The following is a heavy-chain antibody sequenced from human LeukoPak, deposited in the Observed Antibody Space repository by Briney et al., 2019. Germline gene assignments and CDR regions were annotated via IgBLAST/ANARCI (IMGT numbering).Heavy chain of an antibody. J-gene: IGHJ4*02. D-gene: IGHD3-16*01. CDR1: GFMFSNAW. CDR2: IKSKTDGGTT. CDR3: TTEGNYDYVWGSPTHYFDY. V-gene: IGHV3-15*01. Sequence: GGSLRLSCAASGFMFSNAWMSWVRQASGKGLEWVGRIKSKTDGGTTDYAAPVKGRFTISRDDSKNTLYLQMNSLKTEDTAVYYCTTEGNYDYVWGSPTHYFDYWGQGTLVTVSS.